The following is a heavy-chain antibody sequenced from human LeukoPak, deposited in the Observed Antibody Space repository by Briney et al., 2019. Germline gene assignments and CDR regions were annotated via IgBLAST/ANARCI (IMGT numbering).Heavy chain of an antibody. Sequence: SQTLSLTCTVSGGSISSGGYYWSWIRQPPGKGLEWIGYIYHSGSTYYNPSLKSRVTISVDRSKNQFSLKLNSVTAADTAVYYCTRGAGWLIDYWGQGILVTVSS. D-gene: IGHD3-16*01. J-gene: IGHJ4*02. CDR2: IYHSGST. CDR1: GGSISSGGYY. CDR3: TRGAGWLIDY. V-gene: IGHV4-30-2*01.